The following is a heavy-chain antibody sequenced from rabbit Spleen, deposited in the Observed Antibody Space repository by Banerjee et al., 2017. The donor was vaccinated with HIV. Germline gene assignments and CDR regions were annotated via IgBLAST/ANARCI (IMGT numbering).Heavy chain of an antibody. CDR2: IEPIFGNT. D-gene: IGHD6-1*01. Sequence: QSLEECGGGLDKPGASLTLTCKAYGFDCSHYGVSWVRQAPGKGLEWIGYIEPIFGNTYYANWVNGRFTISSHNAQNTLYLQLSSLTAADTATYFCVRDQAGDADFGPYYLNLWGPGTLVTVS. J-gene: IGHJ4*01. CDR3: VRDQAGDADFGPYYLNL. CDR1: GFDCSHYG. V-gene: IGHV1S7*01.